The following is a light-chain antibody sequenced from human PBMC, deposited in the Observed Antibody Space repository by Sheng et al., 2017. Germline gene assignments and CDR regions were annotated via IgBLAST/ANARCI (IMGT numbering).Light chain of an antibody. V-gene: IGKV3-15*01. CDR2: GIF. CDR3: QQRSNWPYT. Sequence: EVVMTQSPATLSVSPGERATLTCRASQTVISNLAWYQQRPGQAPRLLIYGIFTRATGIPARFSGSGSGTEFTLTISSLEPEDFAVYYCQQRSNWPYTFGQGTKLEIK. J-gene: IGKJ2*01. CDR1: QTVISN.